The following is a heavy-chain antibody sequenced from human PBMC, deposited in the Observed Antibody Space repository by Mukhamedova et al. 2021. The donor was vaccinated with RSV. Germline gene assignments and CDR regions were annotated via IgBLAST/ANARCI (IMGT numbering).Heavy chain of an antibody. V-gene: IGHV4-59*08. Sequence: SNFWSWIRQPPGKGLEWIGRIYHSGSTNYNPALKSRVTISVDTSKNQFSLKLSTVTAADTAVYYCARRYNNQVDLDRDLDLWGRG. J-gene: IGHJ2*01. CDR3: ARRYNNQVDLDRDLDL. CDR1: SNF. D-gene: IGHD1-14*01. CDR2: IYHSGST.